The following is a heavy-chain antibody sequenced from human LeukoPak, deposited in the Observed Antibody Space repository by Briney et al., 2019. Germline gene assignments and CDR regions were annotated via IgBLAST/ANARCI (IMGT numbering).Heavy chain of an antibody. CDR2: VWYDGSNR. Sequence: GGSLRLSCAASGFTFSSYGMHWVRQAPGKGLEWVAVVWYDGSNRYYADSVKGRFTISRDNSKNTLYLQMNSLRVEDTAVYYCAKSGYSSGWYGPADFDYWGQGTLVTVSS. J-gene: IGHJ4*02. CDR3: AKSGYSSGWYGPADFDY. D-gene: IGHD6-19*01. CDR1: GFTFSSYG. V-gene: IGHV3-33*06.